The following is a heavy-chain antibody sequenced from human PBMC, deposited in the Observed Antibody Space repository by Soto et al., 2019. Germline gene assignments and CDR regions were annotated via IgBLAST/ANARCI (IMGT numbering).Heavy chain of an antibody. D-gene: IGHD5-12*01. Sequence: GASVKVSCKASGYTFTSYAMHWVRQAPGQRLEWMGIINPSGGSTSYAQKFQGRVTMTRDTSTSTVYMELSSLRSEDTAVYYCATRSGGYGDYSDYWGQGTLVTVS. CDR1: GYTFTSYA. J-gene: IGHJ4*02. V-gene: IGHV1-46*01. CDR2: INPSGGST. CDR3: ATRSGGYGDYSDY.